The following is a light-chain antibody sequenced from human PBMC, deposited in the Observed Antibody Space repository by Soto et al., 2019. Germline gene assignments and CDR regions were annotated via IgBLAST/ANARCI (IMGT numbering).Light chain of an antibody. CDR3: QQCGSSPLT. V-gene: IGKV3-20*01. CDR2: EAS. CDR1: QSVSSSY. J-gene: IGKJ4*01. Sequence: EIVLTQSPGTLSLSPGERATLACRASQSVSSSYLVWYQQKPGQAPRLLIYEASYRATGVPDRFIGSGSGTDFTLTIIRLEPEDFAVYFCQQCGSSPLTFGGGTKVEIK.